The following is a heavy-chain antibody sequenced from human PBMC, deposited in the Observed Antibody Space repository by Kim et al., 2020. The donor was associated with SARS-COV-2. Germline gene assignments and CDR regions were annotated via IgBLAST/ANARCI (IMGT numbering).Heavy chain of an antibody. CDR2: ISIKASGYTS. J-gene: IGHJ4*02. Sequence: GGSLRLSCAASGFTFSDYYMDWVRQAPGKGLEWVARISIKASGYTSEYAESVKGSFTISRDDSNNSLYLHMNSLETEDTAVYYCVRVGGDYWGQGTLVTVSS. D-gene: IGHD3-16*01. CDR3: VRVGGDY. CDR1: GFTFSDYY. V-gene: IGHV3-72*01.